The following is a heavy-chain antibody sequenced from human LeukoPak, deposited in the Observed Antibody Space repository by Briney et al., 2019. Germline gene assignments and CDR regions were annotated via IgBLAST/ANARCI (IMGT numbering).Heavy chain of an antibody. Sequence: TSETLSLTCTVSGGSISSYYWSWIRQPPGKGLEWIGYIYYSGSTNYNPSLKSRVTISVDTSKNQFSLKLSSVTAADTAVYYCARGDGYNFFPVYWGQGTLVTVSS. CDR2: IYYSGST. CDR1: GGSISSYY. J-gene: IGHJ4*02. CDR3: ARGDGYNFFPVY. D-gene: IGHD5-24*01. V-gene: IGHV4-59*12.